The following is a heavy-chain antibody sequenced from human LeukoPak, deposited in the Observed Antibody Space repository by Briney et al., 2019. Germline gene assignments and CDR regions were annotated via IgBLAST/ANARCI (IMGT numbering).Heavy chain of an antibody. CDR3: ARVDYTIFGVVIIRAFDI. CDR1: GGSISSGDYY. V-gene: IGHV4-30-4*08. CDR2: IYYSGST. J-gene: IGHJ3*02. Sequence: SETLSLTCTVSGGSISSGDYYWSWIRQPPGKGLEWIGYIYYSGSTYYNPSLKSRVTISVDTSKSQFSLKLSSVTAADTAVYYCARVDYTIFGVVIIRAFDIWGQGTMVTVSS. D-gene: IGHD3-3*01.